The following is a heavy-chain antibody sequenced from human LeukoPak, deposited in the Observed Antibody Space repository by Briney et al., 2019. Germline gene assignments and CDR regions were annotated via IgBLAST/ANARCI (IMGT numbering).Heavy chain of an antibody. CDR3: AKSLHDSSTYWSEFRGFDI. V-gene: IGHV3-23*01. CDR1: GISFWRHA. Sequence: GGSLRLSCAASGISFWRHAMNWVRQAPGKGLDSLSGIYGAATATYYADSVKGRFTISRDNSKNTVWLQMNSLRAEDTAVYYCAKSLHDSSTYWSEFRGFDIWGQGTMVTVSS. J-gene: IGHJ3*02. CDR2: IYGAATAT. D-gene: IGHD4-11*01.